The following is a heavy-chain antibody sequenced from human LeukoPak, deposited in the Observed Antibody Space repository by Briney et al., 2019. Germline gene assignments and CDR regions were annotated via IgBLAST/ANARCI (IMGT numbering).Heavy chain of an antibody. CDR1: GFPFDSFG. V-gene: IGHV3-30*18. CDR3: AKGAGYNFYYMDV. Sequence: GGSLRLSCAASGFPFDSFGMHWVRQAPGKGLEWLSLISYAGDNKYEADSVKGRFTIFRDNSKNTLFLQMDSLQPDDTAMYFCAKGAGYNFYYMDVWGKGTMVSVSS. CDR2: ISYAGDNK. D-gene: IGHD5-24*01. J-gene: IGHJ6*03.